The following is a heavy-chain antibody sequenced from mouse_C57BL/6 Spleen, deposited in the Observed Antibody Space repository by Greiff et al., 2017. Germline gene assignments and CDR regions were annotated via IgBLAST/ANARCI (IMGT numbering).Heavy chain of an antibody. J-gene: IGHJ4*01. CDR3: ARESRIRGGAMDY. CDR2: ISDVGSYT. D-gene: IGHD1-3*01. CDR1: GFTFSSYA. V-gene: IGHV5-4*01. Sequence: EVQGVESGGGLVKPGGSLKLSCAASGFTFSSYAMSWVRQTPEKRLEWVATISDVGSYTYYPDNVKGRFTISRDNAKNNLYLQMSHLKSEDTAMYYCARESRIRGGAMDYWGQGTSVTVSS.